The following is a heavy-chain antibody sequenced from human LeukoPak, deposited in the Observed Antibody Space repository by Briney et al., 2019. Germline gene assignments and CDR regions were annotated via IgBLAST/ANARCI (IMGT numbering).Heavy chain of an antibody. V-gene: IGHV4-34*01. CDR1: GFTFSTFA. CDR3: ARWRWRLLWNWFAP. D-gene: IGHD2-21*02. J-gene: IGHJ5*02. CDR2: INDSGST. Sequence: GSLRLSCEASGFTFSTFAMIWVRQPPGKGLEWIGEINDSGSTNYNPSLKSRVTISVDTSKNQFSLKLTSVTAADTAVYYCARWRWRLLWNWFAPWGQGTLVTVSS.